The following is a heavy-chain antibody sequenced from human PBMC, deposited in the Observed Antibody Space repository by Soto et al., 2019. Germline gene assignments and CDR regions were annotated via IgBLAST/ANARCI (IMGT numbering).Heavy chain of an antibody. V-gene: IGHV4-31*03. D-gene: IGHD1-7*01. CDR3: ARRRAFSNWDSGADALDV. Sequence: QVQLQESGPGLVKPSQTLSLTCTVSGDSISSGAYYWSWIRQHPGKGLEWIGYMFYTGRTHYNPSLTSRFLISRDTSMNQFSLNMTSVTAADTAVYFWARRRAFSNWDSGADALDVGGQGTMVTVSS. J-gene: IGHJ3*01. CDR2: MFYTGRT. CDR1: GDSISSGAYY.